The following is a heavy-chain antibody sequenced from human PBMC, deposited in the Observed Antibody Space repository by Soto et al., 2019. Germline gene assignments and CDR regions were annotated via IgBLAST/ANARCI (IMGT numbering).Heavy chain of an antibody. V-gene: IGHV1-3*01. CDR2: INVGNSDT. Sequence: GASVQVSCKASGYTFTNYAIHWVRQAPGQRLEWMGGINVGNSDTEYSQKFQGRVSLTTDTSTTTVYMDLTSLRSDDTAVYYCVRDVLRIGTDSNYFAYWGQGTLVTVSS. CDR3: VRDVLRIGTDSNYFAY. J-gene: IGHJ4*02. CDR1: GYTFTNYA. D-gene: IGHD1-26*01.